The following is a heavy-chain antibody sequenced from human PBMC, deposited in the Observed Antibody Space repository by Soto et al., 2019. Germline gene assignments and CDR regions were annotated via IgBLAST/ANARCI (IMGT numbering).Heavy chain of an antibody. D-gene: IGHD4-17*01. CDR1: GFTFSDHY. CDR3: ARAPLNMVTSQRHWSFDL. V-gene: IGHV3-72*01. Sequence: EVQLVESGGGLVQPGGSLRLSCAASGFTFSDHYMDWVRQAPGKGLEWVGRTRNKANSYTTEYAAAVKGRFTISTDESKNSLYLQMDSLNTEDTAVYYCARAPLNMVTSQRHWSFDLWGRGTLVTVSS. J-gene: IGHJ2*01. CDR2: TRNKANSYTT.